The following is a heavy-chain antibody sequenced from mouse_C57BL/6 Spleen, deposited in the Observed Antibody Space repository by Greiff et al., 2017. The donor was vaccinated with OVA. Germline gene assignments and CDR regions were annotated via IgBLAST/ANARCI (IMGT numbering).Heavy chain of an antibody. V-gene: IGHV1-42*01. CDR1: GYSFTGYY. CDR3: ARSSYYCYYEDY. J-gene: IGHJ2*01. D-gene: IGHD1-1*01. CDR2: INPSTGGT. Sequence: VQLQQSGPELVKPGASVKLSCKASGYSFTGYYMNWVKQSPEKSLEWIGEINPSTGGTTYNQKFKAKATLTVDKSSSTAYMQLKSLTSGDSAVYYCARSSYYCYYEDYWGQGTTLTVSS.